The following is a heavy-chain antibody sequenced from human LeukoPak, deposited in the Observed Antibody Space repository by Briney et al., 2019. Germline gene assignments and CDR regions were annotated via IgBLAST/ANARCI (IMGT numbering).Heavy chain of an antibody. CDR1: GYSFTSYW. V-gene: IGHV5-51*01. CDR2: IYPGDSDT. CDR3: ARLGEEEPGYRIIGY. J-gene: IGHJ4*02. D-gene: IGHD3-10*01. Sequence: GESLKISCKGSGYSFTSYWIGWVRQMPGKGLEWMGIIYPGDSDTRYSPSLQGQVTISADKSISTAYLQWSSLKASDTAMYYCARLGEEEPGYRIIGYWGQGTLVTVSS.